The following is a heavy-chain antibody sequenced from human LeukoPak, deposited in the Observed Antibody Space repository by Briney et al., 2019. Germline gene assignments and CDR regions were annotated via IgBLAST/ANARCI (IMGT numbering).Heavy chain of an antibody. CDR2: INPSNGGT. Sequence: RASVTVSCKASGYTFTDYYIHWVRQAPGQGLEWMGWINPSNGGTNFAQEFQGRVTMTRDTSISTAYMELSRLTSDDTAVYYCARVGYFGSGSYCPYWGQGTLVTVSS. CDR1: GYTFTDYY. D-gene: IGHD3-10*01. J-gene: IGHJ4*02. V-gene: IGHV1-2*02. CDR3: ARVGYFGSGSYCPY.